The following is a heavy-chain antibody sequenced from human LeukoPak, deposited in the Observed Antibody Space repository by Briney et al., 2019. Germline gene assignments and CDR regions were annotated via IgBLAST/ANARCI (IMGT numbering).Heavy chain of an antibody. Sequence: KPGGSLRVSCAATGFTFSDYYMTWIRQAPGKGLECVSYISSTGDRIYYADSVGGRFTISRDNAKNSLSLQMDSLRAEDTAIYYCARVYDFWSGYYLDYWGQGALVTVSS. J-gene: IGHJ4*02. CDR2: ISSTGDRI. CDR3: ARVYDFWSGYYLDY. CDR1: GFTFSDYY. V-gene: IGHV3-11*04. D-gene: IGHD3-3*01.